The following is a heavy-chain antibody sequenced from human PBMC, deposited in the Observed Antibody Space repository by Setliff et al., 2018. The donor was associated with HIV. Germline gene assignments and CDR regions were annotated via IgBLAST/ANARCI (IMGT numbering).Heavy chain of an antibody. CDR1: GFTFSTYW. J-gene: IGHJ4*02. V-gene: IGHV3-7*03. CDR3: AKSLSPGDYYNFLSGYSPFDY. Sequence: PGGSLRLSCAASGFTFSTYWMSWVRQAPGKGLEWVANINQDGGEKYYVDSMKGRFTISRDNAKSSLFLQMKSLRVEDTALYYCAKSLSPGDYYNFLSGYSPFDYWGQGTRVTVSS. CDR2: INQDGGEK. D-gene: IGHD3-3*01.